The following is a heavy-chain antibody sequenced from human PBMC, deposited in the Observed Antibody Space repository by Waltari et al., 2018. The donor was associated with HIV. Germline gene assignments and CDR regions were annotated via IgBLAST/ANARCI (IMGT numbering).Heavy chain of an antibody. CDR2: INTGGSTT. J-gene: IGHJ4*02. D-gene: IGHD5-12*01. CDR3: ARSRHGGYNYPTYFDY. Sequence: QVHLVESGGGLVRPGGSLSLPCAASGFIFSDYHQCLIRQAPGKGLEWISSINTGGSTTYYEDSVKGRFTISRDNAKNSLLLQMDNLRGDDAAVYYCARSRHGGYNYPTYFDYWGQGSLVTVSS. V-gene: IGHV3-11*01. CDR1: GFIFSDYH.